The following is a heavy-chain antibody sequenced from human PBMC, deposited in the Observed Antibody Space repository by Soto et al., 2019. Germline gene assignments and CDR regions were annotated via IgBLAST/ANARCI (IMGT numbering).Heavy chain of an antibody. CDR2: IIPIFGTT. CDR1: GGTFSSFA. CDR3: ARVGFSGSRVLVPTAWYSRGMDV. V-gene: IGHV1-69*13. D-gene: IGHD2-2*01. Sequence: ASVKVSCKASGGTFSSFAISWVRQAPGQGLEWMGGIIPIFGTTNYAQKFQGRVTITADESTSTAYMELSSLRSEDTALYYCARVGFSGSRVLVPTAWYSRGMDVWGQGTTVTVSS. J-gene: IGHJ6*02.